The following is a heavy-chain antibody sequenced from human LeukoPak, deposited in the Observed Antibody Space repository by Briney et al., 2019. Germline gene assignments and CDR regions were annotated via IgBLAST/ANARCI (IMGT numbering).Heavy chain of an antibody. CDR2: IYSGDST. J-gene: IGHJ4*02. CDR1: GFTVSSNY. Sequence: PGGSLRLSCAASGFTVSSNYMSWVRPAPGKGLEWVSVIYSGDSTYYADSVRGQFTISRDNSKNTLYLQMNSLRAEDTAVYYCARGQVLGNWGQGTLVTVSS. CDR3: ARGQVLGN. D-gene: IGHD2/OR15-2a*01. V-gene: IGHV3-53*01.